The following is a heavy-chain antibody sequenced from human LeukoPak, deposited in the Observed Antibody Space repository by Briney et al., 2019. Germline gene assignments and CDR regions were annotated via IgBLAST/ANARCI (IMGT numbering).Heavy chain of an antibody. CDR2: ISSSSSYI. J-gene: IGHJ4*02. D-gene: IGHD6-13*01. Sequence: GGSLRLSCAASGFTFSSYSMNWVRQAPGKGLEWVSSISSSSSYIYYADSVKGRFTISRDNAKNSLYLQMNSLRPVDTTVYYCARDRDSTRLYDYWAQGTLATVPS. CDR1: GFTFSSYS. V-gene: IGHV3-21*01. CDR3: ARDRDSTRLYDY.